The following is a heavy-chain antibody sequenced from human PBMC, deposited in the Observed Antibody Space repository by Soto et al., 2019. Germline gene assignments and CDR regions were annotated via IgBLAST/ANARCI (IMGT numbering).Heavy chain of an antibody. V-gene: IGHV5-51*01. D-gene: IGHD3-9*01. J-gene: IGHJ6*02. Sequence: PGEPLKNSYRVSGYSFTSYWIGWVRQIHGKGLEWMGIIYPGDSVTRYSPSFQGQVTISADKSISTAYLQWSSLKASDTAMYYCARAPRDIFTGRTYGMDVWGQGTTVTVSS. CDR3: ARAPRDIFTGRTYGMDV. CDR1: GYSFTSYW. CDR2: IYPGDSVT.